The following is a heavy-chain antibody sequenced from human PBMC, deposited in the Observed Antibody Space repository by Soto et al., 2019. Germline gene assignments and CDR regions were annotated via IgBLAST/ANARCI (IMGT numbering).Heavy chain of an antibody. J-gene: IGHJ6*02. V-gene: IGHV3-21*01. CDR1: VFTLNNYK. CDR3: VRERGLSSFYGMDV. Sequence: PGGALRLSCADSVFTLNNYKLNWFRQASGKGLEWVSSITSSSGHIYYADSVKVRFTISRDNARDSLYLQMNSLRAEDTAVYYCVRERGLSSFYGMDVWGQGTTVTESS. D-gene: IGHD3-10*01. CDR2: ITSSSGHI.